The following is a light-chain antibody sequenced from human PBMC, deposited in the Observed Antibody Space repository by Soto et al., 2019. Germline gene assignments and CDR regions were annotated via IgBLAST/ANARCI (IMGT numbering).Light chain of an antibody. CDR1: QSVRNY. J-gene: IGKJ1*01. Sequence: DIQMTQSPSSLSASVGDRVPITCRASQSVRNYLNWYQHKPGKAPKLLIYGASRLQTGVPSRFSGSGSGTDFTLTVSSLQPEDFATYYCQQTYSSSWTFGQGTKVDIK. CDR2: GAS. V-gene: IGKV1-39*01. CDR3: QQTYSSSWT.